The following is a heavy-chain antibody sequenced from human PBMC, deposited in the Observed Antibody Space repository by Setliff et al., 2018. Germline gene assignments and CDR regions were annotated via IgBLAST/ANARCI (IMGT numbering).Heavy chain of an antibody. V-gene: IGHV4-61*02. CDR2: VYSSVYSSGIT. CDR1: GGSMSSGPNY. J-gene: IGHJ6*03. CDR3: ARESAGDESVRHLYYTDV. D-gene: IGHD1-1*01. Sequence: SETLSLTCTVSGGSMSSGPNYWSWIRQPAGRGLEWVGRVYSSVYSSGITSYNPSLKSRVTISMGTSKNQFSLGLTSVTAADTAVYYCARESAGDESVRHLYYTDVWGRGTTVTVSS.